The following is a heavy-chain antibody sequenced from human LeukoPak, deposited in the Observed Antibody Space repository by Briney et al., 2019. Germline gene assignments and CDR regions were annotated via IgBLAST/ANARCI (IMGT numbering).Heavy chain of an antibody. V-gene: IGHV1-8*01. CDR2: MDPNSGNT. J-gene: IGHJ6*03. CDR3: ARDYPSYGDYLYYYYYMDV. CDR1: GYTFTSYD. D-gene: IGHD4-17*01. Sequence: GASVKVSCKASGYTFTSYDINWVRQATGQGLEWMGWMDPNSGNTGYAQKFQGRVTMTRNTSISTAYMELSSLRSEDTAAYYCARDYPSYGDYLYYYYYMDVWGKGTTVTVSS.